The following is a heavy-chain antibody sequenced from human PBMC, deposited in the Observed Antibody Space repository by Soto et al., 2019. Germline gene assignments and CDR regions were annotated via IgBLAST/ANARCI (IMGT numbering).Heavy chain of an antibody. D-gene: IGHD5-18*01. Sequence: PSETLSLTCAVYGGSFSGYYWSWIRQPPGKGLEWIGEINHSGSTNYNPSLESRVTISVDTSKDQFSLKLSSVTAADTAVYYCARGRGYSYGPNDYWGQGTLVTVSS. CDR1: GGSFSGYY. J-gene: IGHJ4*02. V-gene: IGHV4-34*01. CDR3: ARGRGYSYGPNDY. CDR2: INHSGST.